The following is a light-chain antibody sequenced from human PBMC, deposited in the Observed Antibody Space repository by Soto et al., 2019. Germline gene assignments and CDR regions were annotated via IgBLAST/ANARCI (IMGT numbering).Light chain of an antibody. Sequence: DIQLTQSPSFLSASEGDTVTITCRASQGMSTYLAWYQQKPGKVPKLLIRSASNLQSGFPPRFSGGVSGTEFTLTISTLQPDDSGIYYCQQLNGYQLAFGGGTNAEIK. J-gene: IGKJ4*01. V-gene: IGKV1-9*01. CDR2: SAS. CDR1: QGMSTY. CDR3: QQLNGYQLA.